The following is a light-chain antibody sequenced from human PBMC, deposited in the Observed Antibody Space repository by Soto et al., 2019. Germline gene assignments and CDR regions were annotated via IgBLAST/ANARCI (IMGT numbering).Light chain of an antibody. CDR3: QQRYRWPET. CDR1: QSVTNF. V-gene: IGKV3-11*01. J-gene: IGKJ1*01. Sequence: EIVLTQSPGTLSLSPGERATLSCRASQSVTNFLAWYQQKPGQSPSLLIYNASHRATGIPAKFSGSGSGTDFTLTIRSLVPEDFAVYYCQQRYRWPETFGQGTKVEIK. CDR2: NAS.